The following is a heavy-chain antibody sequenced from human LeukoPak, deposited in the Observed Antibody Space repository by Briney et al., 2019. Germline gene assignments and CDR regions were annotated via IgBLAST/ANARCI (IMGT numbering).Heavy chain of an antibody. Sequence: ASVKVSCKASGYIFTSYDINWVRQATGEGLEWMGWMNPNSGNRAYAQKFQGRVTMTTDTSTSTAYMELRSLRSDDTAVYYCAREIAVAGTGFDYWGQGTLVTVSS. D-gene: IGHD6-19*01. V-gene: IGHV1-8*01. J-gene: IGHJ4*02. CDR1: GYIFTSYD. CDR3: AREIAVAGTGFDY. CDR2: MNPNSGNR.